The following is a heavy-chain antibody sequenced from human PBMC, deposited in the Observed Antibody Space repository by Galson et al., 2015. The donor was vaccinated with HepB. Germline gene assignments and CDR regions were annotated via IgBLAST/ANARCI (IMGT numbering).Heavy chain of an antibody. Sequence: SVKVSCKASGGTFSSYAISWVRQAPGQGLEWMGGIIPIFGTANYAQKFQGRVTITADESTSTAYMELSSLRSEDTAVYYCARDLLSVPDYYYYGMDVWGQGTTVTVSS. CDR3: ARDLLSVPDYYYYGMDV. V-gene: IGHV1-69*13. J-gene: IGHJ6*02. CDR2: IIPIFGTA. D-gene: IGHD3-10*01. CDR1: GGTFSSYA.